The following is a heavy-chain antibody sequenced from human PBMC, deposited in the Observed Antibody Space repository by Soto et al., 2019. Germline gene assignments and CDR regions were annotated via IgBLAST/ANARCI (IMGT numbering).Heavy chain of an antibody. J-gene: IGHJ6*02. CDR3: ARDGGITIFGVVISGGGYYYGMDV. CDR2: IWYDGSNK. Sequence: QVQLVESGGGVVQPGRSLRLSCAASGFTFSSYGMHWVRQAPGKGLEWVAVIWYDGSNKYYADSVKGRFTISRDNSKNTLYLQMNSLRAEDTAVYYCARDGGITIFGVVISGGGYYYGMDVWGQGTTVTVSS. CDR1: GFTFSSYG. D-gene: IGHD3-3*01. V-gene: IGHV3-33*01.